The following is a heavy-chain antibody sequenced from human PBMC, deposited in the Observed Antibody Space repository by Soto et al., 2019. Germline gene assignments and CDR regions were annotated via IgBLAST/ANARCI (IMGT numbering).Heavy chain of an antibody. J-gene: IGHJ6*03. D-gene: IGHD6-25*01. Sequence: SETLSLTCTVSGGSISSYYWGWIRQPPGKGLEWIGYIYYSGSTNYNPSLKSRVTISGDTSKNQFSLKLSSVTAADTAVYYCARLVAAVYYYYMDVWGKGTTVTVSS. CDR2: IYYSGST. V-gene: IGHV4-59*08. CDR1: GGSISSYY. CDR3: ARLVAAVYYYYMDV.